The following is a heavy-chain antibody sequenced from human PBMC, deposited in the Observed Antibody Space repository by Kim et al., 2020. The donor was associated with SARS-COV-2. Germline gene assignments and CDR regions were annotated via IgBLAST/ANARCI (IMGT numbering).Heavy chain of an antibody. Sequence: YADSGTGRFTISSANPKNTLHLQMNSLRVEDTALYYCVSRGVNSMDYFDYWGQGSLVTVSS. J-gene: IGHJ4*02. CDR3: VSRGVNSMDYFDY. V-gene: IGHV3-23*01. D-gene: IGHD2-21*01.